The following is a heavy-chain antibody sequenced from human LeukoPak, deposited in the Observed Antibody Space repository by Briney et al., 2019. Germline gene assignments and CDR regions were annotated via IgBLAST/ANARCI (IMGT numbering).Heavy chain of an antibody. Sequence: PGGSLRLSCAVSGFTFSSYSMNWVRQAPGKGLEWVSSISSSSSYIYYADSVKGRFTISRDNAKNSLYLQMNSLRAEDTAVYYCASIGWFGAFDIWGQGTMVTVSS. V-gene: IGHV3-21*01. CDR1: GFTFSSYS. J-gene: IGHJ3*02. CDR2: ISSSSSYI. CDR3: ASIGWFGAFDI. D-gene: IGHD6-19*01.